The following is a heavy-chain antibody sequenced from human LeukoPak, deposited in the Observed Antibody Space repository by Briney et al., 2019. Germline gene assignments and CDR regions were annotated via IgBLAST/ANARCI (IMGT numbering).Heavy chain of an antibody. J-gene: IGHJ3*02. CDR3: AREPLIYAFDI. CDR2: IHNSGRT. Sequence: SETLSLTCSVSGGSVSSYYWSWIRQSPGKGLEWIGYIHNSGRTNYNPSLKSRVTISVDTSKNQFSLKLTSVTAADTAVYYCAREPLIYAFDIWGQGTMVTVSS. CDR1: GGSVSSYY. V-gene: IGHV4-59*02.